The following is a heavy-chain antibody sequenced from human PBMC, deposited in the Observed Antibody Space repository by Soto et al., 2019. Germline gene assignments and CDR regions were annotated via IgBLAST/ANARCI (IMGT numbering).Heavy chain of an antibody. CDR1: GFPFNTYT. Sequence: QVQLVESGGGVVQPGRSLRLSCAASGFPFNTYTMHWVRQAPGKGLEWVAVLSFDGSNKYYADSVKGRFTISRDNSKNTLYLQLNSLRVEDTAVYFCARYSPQLTFSPLYYWGQGTLVTVSS. CDR3: ARYSPQLTFSPLYY. V-gene: IGHV3-30-3*01. CDR2: LSFDGSNK. D-gene: IGHD3-3*02. J-gene: IGHJ4*02.